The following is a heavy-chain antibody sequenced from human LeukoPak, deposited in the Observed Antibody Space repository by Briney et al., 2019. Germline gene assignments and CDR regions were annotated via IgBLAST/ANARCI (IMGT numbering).Heavy chain of an antibody. CDR1: GGTFSSYA. CDR2: MNPNSGNT. CDR3: ARGDSGWYVGLYDLDY. D-gene: IGHD6-19*01. J-gene: IGHJ4*02. Sequence: ASVKVSCKASGGTFSSYAISWVRQAPGQGLEWMGWMNPNSGNTGYAQKFQGRVTMTRNTSISTAYMELSSLRSEDTAVYYCARGDSGWYVGLYDLDYWGQGTLVTVSS. V-gene: IGHV1-8*02.